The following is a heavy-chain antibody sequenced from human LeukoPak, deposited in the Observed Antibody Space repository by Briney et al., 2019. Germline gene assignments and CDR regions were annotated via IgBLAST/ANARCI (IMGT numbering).Heavy chain of an antibody. CDR1: GGSISSGGYY. D-gene: IGHD3-10*01. CDR3: ARERRKEYYGSGSYYNFFDY. V-gene: IGHV4-31*03. CDR2: IYYNGST. J-gene: IGHJ4*02. Sequence: SETLSLTCTVSGGSISSGGYYWSWIRQHPGKGLEWIGYIYYNGSTYYNPSLKSRVTISVDTSKNQFSLKLSSVTAADTAVYYCARERRKEYYGSGSYYNFFDYWGQGTLVTVSS.